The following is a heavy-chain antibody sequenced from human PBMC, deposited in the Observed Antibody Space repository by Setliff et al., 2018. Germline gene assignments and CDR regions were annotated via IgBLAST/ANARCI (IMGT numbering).Heavy chain of an antibody. Sequence: SCAASGFTFSSYGMSWVRQAPGRGLVWVSRINSDGSTTSYADSVRGRFTISRDNAKNTLYLQMNSLRAEDTGLYYCARDRGQVTVNNRYGFYYYGMDVWGQGTTVTVSS. D-gene: IGHD3-16*02. CDR1: GFTFSSYG. CDR2: INSDGSTT. V-gene: IGHV3-74*01. CDR3: ARDRGQVTVNNRYGFYYYGMDV. J-gene: IGHJ6*02.